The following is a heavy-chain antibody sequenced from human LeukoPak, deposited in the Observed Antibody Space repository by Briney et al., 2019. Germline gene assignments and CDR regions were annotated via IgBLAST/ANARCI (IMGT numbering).Heavy chain of an antibody. Sequence: GGSLRLSCAASGFNFNQDAMHWVRQAPGKGLEWVGYIWFDGSHQYYGDSVKGRFTISRDNSNNMVYLEMNSLRAEDTAIYYCANGGTYSSGPWGQGTLVTISS. D-gene: IGHD3-22*01. CDR3: ANGGTYSSGP. CDR1: GFNFNQDA. J-gene: IGHJ5*02. CDR2: IWFDGSHQ. V-gene: IGHV3-30*02.